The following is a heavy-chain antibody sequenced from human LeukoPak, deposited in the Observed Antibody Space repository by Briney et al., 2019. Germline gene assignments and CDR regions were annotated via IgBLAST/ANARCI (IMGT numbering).Heavy chain of an antibody. CDR1: GFTFSNFG. CDR3: ARDPSWNIAAPNWFDP. D-gene: IGHD6-13*01. V-gene: IGHV3-30*19. J-gene: IGHJ5*02. CDR2: ISYDGSNK. Sequence: GGSLRLSCAASGFTFSNFGMHWVRQAPGKGLEWVAVISYDGSNKYYADSVKGRFTISRDNSKNTLYLQMNSLRAEDTAVYYCARDPSWNIAAPNWFDPWGQGTLVTVSS.